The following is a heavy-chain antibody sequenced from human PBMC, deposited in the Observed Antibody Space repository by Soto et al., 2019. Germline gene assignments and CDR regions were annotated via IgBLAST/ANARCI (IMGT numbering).Heavy chain of an antibody. CDR3: ARDPIVVITEAAYYYGMDV. D-gene: IGHD3-22*01. CDR1: GGSISSGDYY. CDR2: IYYSGST. Sequence: SSETLSLTCTVSGGSISSGDYYWSWIRQPPGKGLEWIGYIYYSGSTYYNPSLKSRVTISVDTSKNQFSLKLSSVTAADTAVYYCARDPIVVITEAAYYYGMDVWGQGTTVTVSS. J-gene: IGHJ6*02. V-gene: IGHV4-30-4*01.